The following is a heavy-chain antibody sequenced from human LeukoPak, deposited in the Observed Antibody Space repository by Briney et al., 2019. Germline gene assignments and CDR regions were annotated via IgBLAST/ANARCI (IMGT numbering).Heavy chain of an antibody. D-gene: IGHD3-22*01. J-gene: IGHJ4*02. Sequence: SETLSLTCTVSGGSFSSSSYYWAWIRQPPGKGLEWIGSIYYSGSTYHNPSLKSRVTISVDTSKNQFSLRLSSVTAADTAVYYCARHGRRRIGLTMIVVYYFDYRGQGTLVTVSS. CDR3: ARHGRRRIGLTMIVVYYFDY. V-gene: IGHV4-39*01. CDR2: IYYSGST. CDR1: GGSFSSSSYY.